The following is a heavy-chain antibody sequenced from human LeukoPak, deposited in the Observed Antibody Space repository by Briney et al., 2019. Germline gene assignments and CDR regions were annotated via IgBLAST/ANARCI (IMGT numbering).Heavy chain of an antibody. CDR2: IYYSGST. CDR3: ARVRSPDRRIQLWSAAGDAFDI. V-gene: IGHV4-59*01. CDR1: GGSISSYY. Sequence: PSETLSLTCTVSGGSISSYYWSWIRQPPGKGLEWIGYIYYSGSTNYNPSLKSRVTISVDTSKNQFSLKLSSVTAADTAVYYCARVRSPDRRIQLWSAAGDAFDIWGQGTMVTVSS. D-gene: IGHD5-18*01. J-gene: IGHJ3*02.